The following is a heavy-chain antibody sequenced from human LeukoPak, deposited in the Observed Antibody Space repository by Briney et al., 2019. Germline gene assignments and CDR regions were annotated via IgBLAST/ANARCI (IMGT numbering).Heavy chain of an antibody. D-gene: IGHD1-1*01. CDR1: GFTFSSNP. Sequence: GGSLRLSCAGSGFTFSSNPLSWVRQAPGKGLEWVSAINPSGGNTYYADSVRGRFAISRDNSKNTLYLQMNTLRAEDTAVYYCAATKQARRYFDYWGQGTLVTVSS. CDR3: AATKQARRYFDY. V-gene: IGHV3-23*01. CDR2: INPSGGNT. J-gene: IGHJ4*02.